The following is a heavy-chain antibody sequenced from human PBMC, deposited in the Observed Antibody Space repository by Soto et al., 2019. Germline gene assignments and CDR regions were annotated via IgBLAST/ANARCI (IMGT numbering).Heavy chain of an antibody. J-gene: IGHJ6*02. CDR1: GGSISSYY. CDR3: ARAEKRNDLKPLYYYYGMDV. V-gene: IGHV4-59*01. CDR2: IYYSGST. Sequence: PSETLSLTCTVSGGSISSYYWSWIRQPPGKGLEWIGYIYYSGSTNYNPSLKSRVTISVDTSKNQFSLELSSVTAADTAVYYFARAEKRNDLKPLYYYYGMDVWGQGTTVTVSS. D-gene: IGHD1-1*01.